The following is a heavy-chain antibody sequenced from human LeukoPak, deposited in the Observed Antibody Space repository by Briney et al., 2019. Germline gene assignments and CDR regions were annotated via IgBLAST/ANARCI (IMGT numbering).Heavy chain of an antibody. D-gene: IGHD2-2*02. V-gene: IGHV1-2*02. CDR2: INPNSGGT. J-gene: IGHJ4*02. CDR1: GYTFTVYY. CDR3: ARSVGYCSSTSCYTAHPDY. Sequence: GASVTVSCKASGYTFTVYYMHWVRQAPGQGLEWMGWINPNSGGTNYPQKFQGRVTMTRDTSISTAYMELSRLRSDDTAVYYCARSVGYCSSTSCYTAHPDYWGQGTLVTVSS.